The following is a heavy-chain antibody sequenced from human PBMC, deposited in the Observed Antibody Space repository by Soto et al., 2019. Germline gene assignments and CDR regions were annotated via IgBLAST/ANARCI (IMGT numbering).Heavy chain of an antibody. Sequence: GESLKISCKGSGYSFTNYWIGWVRQMPGKGLEWMGIIYPGDSDIRYSPSFQGQVTISADKSINTAYLQWSSLKASDTAVYYCARHECGISCYVDSWGQGTLVNVSS. V-gene: IGHV5-51*01. CDR1: GYSFTNYW. CDR2: IYPGDSDI. J-gene: IGHJ4*02. D-gene: IGHD6-13*01. CDR3: ARHECGISCYVDS.